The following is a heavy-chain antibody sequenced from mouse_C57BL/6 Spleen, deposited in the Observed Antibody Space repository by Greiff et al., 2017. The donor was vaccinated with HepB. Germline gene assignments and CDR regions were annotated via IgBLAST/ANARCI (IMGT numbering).Heavy chain of an antibody. CDR1: GFTFSSYG. CDR2: ISSGGSYT. V-gene: IGHV5-6*01. J-gene: IGHJ1*03. Sequence: EVQLVESGGDLVKPGGSLKLSCAASGFTFSSYGMSWVRQTPDKRLEWVATISSGGSYTYYPDSVKGRFTISRDNAKNTLYLQMSSLKSEDTAMYYCARTRRYFDVWGTGTTVTVSS. CDR3: ARTRRYFDV.